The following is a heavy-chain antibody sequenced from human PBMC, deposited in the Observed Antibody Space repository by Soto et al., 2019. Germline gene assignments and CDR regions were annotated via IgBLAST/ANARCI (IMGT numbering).Heavy chain of an antibody. CDR1: GGSVSSGRYY. D-gene: IGHD6-19*01. J-gene: IGHJ6*02. CDR3: ARVLSAVDYGMDV. Sequence: SETLSLTCAVYGGSVSSGRYYWSWIRQPPGMGLEWIGEMSHSGGTHFNPSLKSRVTISVDTSKNQFSLKLSSVTAADTAVYYCARVLSAVDYGMDVWGQGTTVTVSS. CDR2: MSHSGGT. V-gene: IGHV4-61*01.